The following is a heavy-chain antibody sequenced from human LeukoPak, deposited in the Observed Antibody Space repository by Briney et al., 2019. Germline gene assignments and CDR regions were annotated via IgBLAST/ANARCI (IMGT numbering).Heavy chain of an antibody. Sequence: GGSLRLSCAASGFTFSSYEVNWVRQAPGKGLEWVSYISSSGSTIYYADSVKGRFTISRDNAKNSLYLQMNSLRAEDTAVYYCARGGYYDSSGYTGYFDYWGQGTLVTVSS. J-gene: IGHJ4*02. CDR2: ISSSGSTI. V-gene: IGHV3-48*03. D-gene: IGHD3-22*01. CDR3: ARGGYYDSSGYTGYFDY. CDR1: GFTFSSYE.